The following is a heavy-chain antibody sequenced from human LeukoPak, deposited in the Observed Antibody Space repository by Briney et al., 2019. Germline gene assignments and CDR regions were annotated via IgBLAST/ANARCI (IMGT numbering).Heavy chain of an antibody. CDR3: TKREGPMSGSYDYFDP. Sequence: PSETLSLTCTVSGGSISGYYWSWIRQPPGQGLEWTAYIHSNGYTNYNPSLKSRVTISVDTSKNQFSLKVTSVTAADTAMYYCTKREGPMSGSYDYFDPWGQGALVTVS. J-gene: IGHJ5*02. CDR2: IHSNGYT. V-gene: IGHV4-4*09. CDR1: GGSISGYY. D-gene: IGHD1-26*01.